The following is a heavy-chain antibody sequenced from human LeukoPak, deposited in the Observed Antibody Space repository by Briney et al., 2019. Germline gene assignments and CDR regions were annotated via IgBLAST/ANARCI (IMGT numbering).Heavy chain of an antibody. CDR2: INHSGST. Sequence: PSETLSLTCAVYGGSFSGYYWSWIRQPPGKGLEWIGEINHSGSTNYNPSLKSRVTISVDTSKNQFSLELSSVTAADTAVYYCARTSYDSSGYFDYWGQGTLVTVSS. CDR1: GGSFSGYY. CDR3: ARTSYDSSGYFDY. V-gene: IGHV4-34*01. D-gene: IGHD3-22*01. J-gene: IGHJ4*02.